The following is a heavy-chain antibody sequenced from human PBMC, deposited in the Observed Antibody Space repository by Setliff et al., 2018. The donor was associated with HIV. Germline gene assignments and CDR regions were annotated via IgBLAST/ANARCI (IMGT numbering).Heavy chain of an antibody. Sequence: SETLSLTCAVYGGSFSGYYWTWIRQPPGKGLEWTGSIYHTGRTYYNRSLESRLTISIDTAKNQFSLKLTSVTAADTAMYYGASRIYYYDESRVLREEGFVPWGQGTLVTVSS. J-gene: IGHJ5*02. CDR2: IYHTGRT. V-gene: IGHV4-34*01. CDR3: ASRIYYYDESRVLREEGFVP. CDR1: GGSFSGYY. D-gene: IGHD3-22*01.